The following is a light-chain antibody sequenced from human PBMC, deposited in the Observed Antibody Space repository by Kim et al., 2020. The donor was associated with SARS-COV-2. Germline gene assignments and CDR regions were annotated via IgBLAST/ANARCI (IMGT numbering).Light chain of an antibody. CDR2: GAS. CDR3: QQYGSSPRT. Sequence: EIVLTQSPGTLSLSPGERATLSCRASQSVSSDYLAWYQQKPGQAPRLLIYGASSRATGIPDRFSGSGSGTDFTLTISRLEPEDFVVYYCQQYGSSPRTFGQGTKVDSK. V-gene: IGKV3-20*01. J-gene: IGKJ1*01. CDR1: QSVSSDY.